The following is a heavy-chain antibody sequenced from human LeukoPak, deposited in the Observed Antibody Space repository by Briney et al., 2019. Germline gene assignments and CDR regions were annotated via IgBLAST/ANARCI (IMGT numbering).Heavy chain of an antibody. CDR3: TTDLWFGELSVDY. CDR1: GFTFSNAW. J-gene: IGHJ4*02. D-gene: IGHD3-10*01. Sequence: GGSLRLSCAASGFTFSNAWMSWVRQAPGKGLEWVGRIKSKTDGGTTDYAAPVKGRFTISRDDSKDTLYLQMNSLKTEDTAVYYCTTDLWFGELSVDYWGQGTLVTVSS. V-gene: IGHV3-15*01. CDR2: IKSKTDGGTT.